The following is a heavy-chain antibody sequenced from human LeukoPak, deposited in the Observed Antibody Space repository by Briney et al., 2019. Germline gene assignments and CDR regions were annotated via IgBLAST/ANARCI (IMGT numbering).Heavy chain of an antibody. J-gene: IGHJ4*02. CDR1: GFTFSSYW. CDR3: AGSYGKGDLEH. D-gene: IGHD3-16*01. CDR2: IKQDGSEK. Sequence: GGSLRLSCAASGFTFSSYWMNWVRQAPGKGLEWVANIKQDGSEKYYVDSVKGRFTISRDNAKNSLYLQMNSLRAEDTAVYYCAGSYGKGDLEHWGQGTLVTVSS. V-gene: IGHV3-7*01.